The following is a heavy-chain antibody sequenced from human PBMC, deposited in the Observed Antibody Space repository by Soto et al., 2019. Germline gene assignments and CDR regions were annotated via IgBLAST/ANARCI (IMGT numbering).Heavy chain of an antibody. CDR1: GYTFTSYA. D-gene: IGHD2-21*02. V-gene: IGHV1-3*01. CDR3: ARSIVVVTAADY. J-gene: IGHJ4*02. CDR2: INAGNGNT. Sequence: QVKLVQSGAEVKKPGASVKVSGKASGYTFTSYAMHWVRQAPGQRLEWMGWINAGNGNTKYSQKFQGRVTITRDTSASTAYMELSSLRSEDTAVYYCARSIVVVTAADYWGQGTLVTVSS.